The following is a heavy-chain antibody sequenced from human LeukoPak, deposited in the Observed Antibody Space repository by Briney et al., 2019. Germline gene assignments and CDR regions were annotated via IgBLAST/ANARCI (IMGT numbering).Heavy chain of an antibody. Sequence: GGSLRLSCAASGFTFSDHYMDWVRQAPGKGLEWVGRTRNKANNYTTEYAASVKGGFTISRDDSRNSLYLQMNSLKTEDTAVYYCARTPRVRGVFNPFDYWGQGTLVTVSS. J-gene: IGHJ4*02. D-gene: IGHD3-10*01. CDR1: GFTFSDHY. CDR3: ARTPRVRGVFNPFDY. CDR2: TRNKANNYTT. V-gene: IGHV3-72*01.